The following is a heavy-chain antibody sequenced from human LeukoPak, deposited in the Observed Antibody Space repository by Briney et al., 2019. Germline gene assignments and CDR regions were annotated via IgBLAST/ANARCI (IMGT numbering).Heavy chain of an antibody. CDR2: INHSGST. D-gene: IGHD2-15*01. CDR3: ARDICSGGSCYSAS. CDR1: GGSFSGYY. Sequence: SETLSLTCAVYGGSFSGYYWSWIRQPPGNGLEWIGEINHSGSTNYNPSLKSRVTISVDTSKNQFSLKLSSVTAADTAVYYCARDICSGGSCYSASWGQGTLVTVSS. V-gene: IGHV4-34*01. J-gene: IGHJ5*02.